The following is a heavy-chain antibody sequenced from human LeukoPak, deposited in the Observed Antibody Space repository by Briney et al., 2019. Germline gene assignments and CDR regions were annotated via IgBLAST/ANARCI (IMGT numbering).Heavy chain of an antibody. Sequence: PGGSLRLSCAASGSTFSSYWMSWVRQAPGKGLEWVANIKQDGSEKYYVDSVKGRFTISRDNAKNSLYLQMNSLRAEDTAVYYCAKDHRSEYYFDYWGQGTLVTVSS. V-gene: IGHV3-7*03. CDR1: GSTFSSYW. J-gene: IGHJ4*02. CDR2: IKQDGSEK. CDR3: AKDHRSEYYFDY.